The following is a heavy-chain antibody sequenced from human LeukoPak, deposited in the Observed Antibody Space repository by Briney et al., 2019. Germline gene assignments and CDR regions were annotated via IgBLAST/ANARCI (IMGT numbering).Heavy chain of an antibody. CDR2: IYDSGST. CDR1: GGSIRSSYYY. J-gene: IGHJ5*02. V-gene: IGHV4-39*07. CDR3: ARDQNPSWFDP. Sequence: PSETLSLTCTVSGGSIRSSYYYWGWIRQPPGKGLEWIGSIYDSGSTYYNPSLKSRVTISVDTSKNQFSLKLSSVTAADTAVYYCARDQNPSWFDPWGQGTLVTVSS.